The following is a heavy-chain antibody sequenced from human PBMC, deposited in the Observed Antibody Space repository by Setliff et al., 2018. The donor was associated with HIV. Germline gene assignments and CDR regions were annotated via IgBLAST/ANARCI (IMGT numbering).Heavy chain of an antibody. J-gene: IGHJ4*02. D-gene: IGHD3-3*01. V-gene: IGHV4-31*02. Sequence: KPSETLSLTCSVSGGSISSCGYYWSWIRQHPGKGLDWIGRVYYSGSTDYNPSLQSRATLSIDTSKNQFSLKLTSAIVPDTAIYYCARGPFVLRFLERLVYCDYWGQGKLVTVAS. CDR3: ARGPFVLRFLERLVYCDY. CDR2: VYYSGST. CDR1: GGSISSCGYY.